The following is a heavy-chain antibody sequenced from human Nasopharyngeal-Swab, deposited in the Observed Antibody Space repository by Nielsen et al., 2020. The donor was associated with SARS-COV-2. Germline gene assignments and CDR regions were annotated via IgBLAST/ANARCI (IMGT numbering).Heavy chain of an antibody. D-gene: IGHD6-13*01. Sequence: SVKVFCKASGFTFTSSAVQWVRQARGQRLEWIGWIVVGSGNTNYAQKFQERVTITRDMSTSTAYMELSSLRSEDTAVYYCAAAISSSWYHYYYYGMDVWGQGTTVTVSS. J-gene: IGHJ6*02. V-gene: IGHV1-58*01. CDR2: IVVGSGNT. CDR3: AAAISSSWYHYYYYGMDV. CDR1: GFTFTSSA.